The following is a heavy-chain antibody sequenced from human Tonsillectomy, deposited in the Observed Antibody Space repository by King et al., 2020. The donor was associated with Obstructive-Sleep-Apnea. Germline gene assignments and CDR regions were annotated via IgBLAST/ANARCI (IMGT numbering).Heavy chain of an antibody. J-gene: IGHJ4*02. Sequence: VQLQQWGAGLLKPSETLSLTCAVYGGSFSGYYWSWIRQPPGKGLEWIGEINHSGRTNYNPSLKSRVTISVDTSKNQFSLKLSPVTAADTAVYYCARAAYRVCDYWGQGTLVTVSS. CDR2: INHSGRT. CDR3: ARAAYRVCDY. V-gene: IGHV4-34*01. D-gene: IGHD3-16*02. CDR1: GGSFSGYY.